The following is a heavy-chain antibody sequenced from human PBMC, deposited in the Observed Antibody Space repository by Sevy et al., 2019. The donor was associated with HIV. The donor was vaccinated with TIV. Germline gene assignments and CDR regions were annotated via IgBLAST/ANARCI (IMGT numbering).Heavy chain of an antibody. CDR3: AKRPYYYFNSDGHLVSSTDEADY. CDR1: GFTFNIYA. V-gene: IGHV3-23*01. J-gene: IGHJ4*02. CDR2: ISGGGDGT. Sequence: GGSLRLSCAASGFTFNIYAMSWVRQAPGKGLEWLSAISGGGDGTYYADSVKGRFTISGDNSRNTLYLKMNSLIAEDTAVYYCAKRPYYYFNSDGHLVSSTDEADYWGQGTLVTVSS. D-gene: IGHD3-22*01.